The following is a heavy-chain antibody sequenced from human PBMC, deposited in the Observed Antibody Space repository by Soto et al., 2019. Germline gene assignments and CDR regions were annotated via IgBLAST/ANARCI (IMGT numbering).Heavy chain of an antibody. CDR3: ARGPLLAYCGGDCYTTGDY. CDR1: GYTFTSYD. D-gene: IGHD2-21*01. CDR2: MNPNSGNT. Sequence: QVQLVQSGAEVKKPGASVKVSCKASGYTFTSYDINWVRQATGQGLEWMGWMNPNSGNTGYEQKFQGRVTMTRNTSISTAYMELSSLRSEDTAVYYCARGPLLAYCGGDCYTTGDYWGQGTLVTVSS. V-gene: IGHV1-8*01. J-gene: IGHJ4*02.